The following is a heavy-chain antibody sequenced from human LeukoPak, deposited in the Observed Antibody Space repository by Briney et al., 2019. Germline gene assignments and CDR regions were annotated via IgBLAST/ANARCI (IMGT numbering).Heavy chain of an antibody. CDR2: IYYSGST. CDR3: ARGRYGWLPFDY. Sequence: SETLSLTCTVSGGSISSGGYYWSWIRQHPGKGLEWIGYIYYSGSTYYNPSLKSRVTISVDTSKNQFSLKLSSVTAADTAVYYCARGRYGWLPFDYWGQGTLVTVSS. D-gene: IGHD3-16*01. J-gene: IGHJ4*02. CDR1: GGSISSGGYY. V-gene: IGHV4-31*03.